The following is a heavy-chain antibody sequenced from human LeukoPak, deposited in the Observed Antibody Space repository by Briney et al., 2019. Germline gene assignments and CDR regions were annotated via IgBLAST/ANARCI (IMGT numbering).Heavy chain of an antibody. D-gene: IGHD3-9*01. Sequence: GGSLRLSCAASGFTFSTYTMNWVRRAPGKGLEWVSSISSSSTYKYYADTLKGRFTVSRDNAKNSLYLQMNSLRAEDTAVYYCVREDILTGYFFFDYWGQGTLVTVSS. J-gene: IGHJ4*02. V-gene: IGHV3-21*01. CDR2: ISSSSTYK. CDR3: VREDILTGYFFFDY. CDR1: GFTFSTYT.